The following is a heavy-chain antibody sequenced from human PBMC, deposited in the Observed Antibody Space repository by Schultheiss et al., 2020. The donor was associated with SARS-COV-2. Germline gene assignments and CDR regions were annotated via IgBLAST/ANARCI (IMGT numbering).Heavy chain of an antibody. J-gene: IGHJ4*02. V-gene: IGHV1-2*02. CDR1: GYTFTSYY. D-gene: IGHD6-13*01. CDR2: INPNSGGT. CDR3: ARDRGSSWYHYRFDY. Sequence: ASVKVSCKASGYTFTSYYMHWVRQAPGQGLEWMGWINPNSGGTNYAQKFQGRVTMTTDTSTSTAYMELRSLRSDDTAVYYCARDRGSSWYHYRFDYWGQGTLVTVSS.